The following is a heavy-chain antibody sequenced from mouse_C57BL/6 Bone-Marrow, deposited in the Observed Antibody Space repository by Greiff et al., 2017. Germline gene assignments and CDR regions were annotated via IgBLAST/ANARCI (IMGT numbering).Heavy chain of an antibody. D-gene: IGHD1-1*01. V-gene: IGHV1-69*01. CDR2: IDPSDSYT. CDR1: GYTFTSYW. J-gene: IGHJ4*01. CDR3: ARSDYGGYAMDY. Sequence: VQLQQPGAELVMPGASVKLSCKASGYTFTSYWMHWVKQRPGQGLEWIGEIDPSDSYTNYNQKFKGKSPLTVDKSSSTAYMPLSSLTSEDSAVYYCARSDYGGYAMDYWGQGTSVTVSS.